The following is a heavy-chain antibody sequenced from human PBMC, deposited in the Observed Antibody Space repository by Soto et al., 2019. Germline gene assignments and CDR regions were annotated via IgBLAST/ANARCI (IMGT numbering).Heavy chain of an antibody. D-gene: IGHD6-6*01. CDR2: VSYSGNT. J-gene: IGHJ4*02. CDR1: GFSISSYY. Sequence: SATLSLTCTVSGFSISSYYWSWIRQPPGKGLELIGYVSYSGNTNYNPSLKSRATISVDTSRNQFSLKMNSVTAADTAVYYCARSSLAATGKPYYFDNWGQGTLVTVSS. V-gene: IGHV4-59*01. CDR3: ARSSLAATGKPYYFDN.